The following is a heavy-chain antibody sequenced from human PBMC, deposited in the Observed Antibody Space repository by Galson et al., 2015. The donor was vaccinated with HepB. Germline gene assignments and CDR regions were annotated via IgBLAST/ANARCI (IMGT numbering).Heavy chain of an antibody. J-gene: IGHJ5*02. CDR1: DGSISSGGYY. V-gene: IGHV4-31*03. Sequence: LTCTVSDGSISSGGYYWSWIRQHPGKGLEWIGSIYYSGNTYYNPSLKSRVTISVDTSKNQFSLKLSSVTAADTAVYYCAREWDYYYESNGYYDNWFDPWGQGILVTVSS. CDR2: IYYSGNT. D-gene: IGHD3-22*01. CDR3: AREWDYYYESNGYYDNWFDP.